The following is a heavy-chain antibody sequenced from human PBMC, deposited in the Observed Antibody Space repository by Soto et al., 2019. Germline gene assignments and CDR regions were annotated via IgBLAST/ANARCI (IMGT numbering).Heavy chain of an antibody. CDR3: AHRPRGFSYYFDY. Sequence: QITLKESGPTLVKPTQTLTLTCTFSGFLRTKRGVGVGWIRQPPGKALEWFALIYLDDDEGYSPSLKSRLTITNDTSNNQVVLTIANMDPVDTATYYCAHRPRGFSYYFDYWGQGTLVTVSS. CDR1: GFLRTKRGVG. V-gene: IGHV2-5*02. CDR2: IYLDDDE. D-gene: IGHD3-10*01. J-gene: IGHJ4*02.